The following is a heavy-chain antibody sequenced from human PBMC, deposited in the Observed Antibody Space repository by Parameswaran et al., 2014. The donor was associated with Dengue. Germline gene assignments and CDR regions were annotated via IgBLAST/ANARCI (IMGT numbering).Heavy chain of an antibody. J-gene: IGHJ6*02. V-gene: IGHV3-33*01. D-gene: IGHD6-6*01. CDR3: ARDTEQLVPNYYYSLDV. CDR2: IWYDGSKK. Sequence: MPGVRQMPGKGLEWVAVIWYDGSKKYYADSVKGRFTISRDNSQNTVYLQMNSLRADDTAMYYCARDTEQLVPNYYYSLDVWGQGTTVTVSS.